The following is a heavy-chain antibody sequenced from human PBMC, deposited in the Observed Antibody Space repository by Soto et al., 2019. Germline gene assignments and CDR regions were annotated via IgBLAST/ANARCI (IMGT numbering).Heavy chain of an antibody. CDR3: ARDPSVTYYNFWSGQTPIDY. D-gene: IGHD3-3*01. CDR2: ISAYSGNT. CDR1: GYTFTSYG. Sequence: ASVKVSCKASGYTFTSYGISWVRQAPGQGLEWMGWISAYSGNTNYAQKLQGRVTMTTDTSTSTAYMELRSLRSDDTAVYYCARDPSVTYYNFWSGQTPIDYWGQGTLVTVSS. J-gene: IGHJ4*02. V-gene: IGHV1-18*01.